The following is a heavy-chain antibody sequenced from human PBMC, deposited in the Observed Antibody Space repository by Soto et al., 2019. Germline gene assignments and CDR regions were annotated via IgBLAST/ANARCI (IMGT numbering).Heavy chain of an antibody. V-gene: IGHV1-2*04. Sequence: GASVKVSCKASGYTFAGYYMHWVRQAPGQGLEWMGWINPNSGGTNYAQKFQGWVTMTRDTSISTAYMELSRLRSDDTAVYYCARVQTYYDDSSGYYPDAFDIWGQGTMVTVSS. CDR2: INPNSGGT. CDR3: ARVQTYYDDSSGYYPDAFDI. CDR1: GYTFAGYY. J-gene: IGHJ3*02. D-gene: IGHD3-22*01.